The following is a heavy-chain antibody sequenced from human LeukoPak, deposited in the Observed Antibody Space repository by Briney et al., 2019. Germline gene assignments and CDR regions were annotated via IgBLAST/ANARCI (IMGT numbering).Heavy chain of an antibody. V-gene: IGHV1-69*04. CDR2: IIPILGIA. J-gene: IGHJ4*02. CDR1: GGTFSSYA. CDR3: ARARYDSSGWPFDY. Sequence: GASVKVSCKASGGTFSSYAISWVRQAPGQGLEWMGRIIPILGIANYAQKFQGRVTITADKSTSTAYMELSSLRSEDTAVYYCARARYDSSGWPFDYWGQGTLVTVSS. D-gene: IGHD6-19*01.